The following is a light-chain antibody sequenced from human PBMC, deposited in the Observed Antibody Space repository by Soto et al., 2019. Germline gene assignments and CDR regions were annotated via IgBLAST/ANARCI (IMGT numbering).Light chain of an antibody. CDR3: QQYGSSPLYT. CDR2: WAS. V-gene: IGKV4-1*01. Sequence: DIVMTQSPDSLAVSLGERATINCKSSQNVLYSSNNKNYLAWYQQKPGQPPNLLIYWASTRESGVPDRFSGSGSGTDFTLTISRLEPEDFAVYYCQQYGSSPLYTFGQGTKLEVK. J-gene: IGKJ2*01. CDR1: QNVLYSSNNKNY.